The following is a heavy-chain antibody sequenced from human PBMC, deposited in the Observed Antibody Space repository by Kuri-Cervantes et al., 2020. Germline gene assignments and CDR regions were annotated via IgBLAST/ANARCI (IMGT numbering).Heavy chain of an antibody. CDR2: IYHSGST. J-gene: IGHJ5*02. D-gene: IGHD3-16*01. Sequence: SETLSLTCTVSGYSISSGYYWGWIRQPPGKGLEWIGSIYHSGSTYYNPSLKSRVTISVDTSKNQFSLKLSSVTAADTAVYYCARGFFPGGAWFDPWGQGTLVTVSS. CDR1: GYSISSGYY. V-gene: IGHV4-38-2*02. CDR3: ARGFFPGGAWFDP.